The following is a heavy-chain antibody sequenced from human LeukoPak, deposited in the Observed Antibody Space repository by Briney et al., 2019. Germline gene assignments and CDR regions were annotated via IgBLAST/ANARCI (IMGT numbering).Heavy chain of an antibody. CDR1: GFSFDDYG. CDR2: ITGSGGRT. V-gene: IGHV3-23*01. J-gene: IGHJ4*02. Sequence: GGSLRLSCAASGFSFDDYGMSWVRQAPGKGLEWVSAITGSGGRTYYADSVKGRFTISRDNSKNTLYLQMNSLRAEDTGVYYCAGHHQAYSRTYWGQGTLVTVSS. CDR3: AGHHQAYSRTY. D-gene: IGHD6-13*01.